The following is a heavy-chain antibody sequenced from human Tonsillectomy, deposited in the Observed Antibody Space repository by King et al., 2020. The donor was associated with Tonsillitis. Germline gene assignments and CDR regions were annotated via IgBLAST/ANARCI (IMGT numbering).Heavy chain of an antibody. CDR1: GSISGSY. D-gene: IGHD3-10*01. CDR2: IYYSGTT. V-gene: IGHV4-59*08. CDR3: ARLDYFGSGSYWYFDL. J-gene: IGHJ2*01. Sequence: QLQESGPGLVKASETLSLTCTVSGSISGSYWSWIRQPPGKGLEWIGYIYYSGTTNYNPSLRSRVTISVDTSKNQFSLRLRSVTAADTAVYYCARLDYFGSGSYWYFDLWGRGTLVTVSS.